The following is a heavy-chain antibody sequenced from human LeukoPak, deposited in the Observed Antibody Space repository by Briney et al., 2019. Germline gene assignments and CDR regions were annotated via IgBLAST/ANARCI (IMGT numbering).Heavy chain of an antibody. CDR1: GYTFTSYG. D-gene: IGHD2-2*01. CDR3: ARVLSGIVVVPAALEFDY. V-gene: IGHV1-18*01. Sequence: ASVKVCCKASGYTFTSYGISWVRQAPGRGLEWMGWISAYNGNTNYAQKLQGRVTMTTDTSTSTAYMGLRSLRSDDTAVYYCARVLSGIVVVPAALEFDYWGQGTLVTVSS. J-gene: IGHJ4*02. CDR2: ISAYNGNT.